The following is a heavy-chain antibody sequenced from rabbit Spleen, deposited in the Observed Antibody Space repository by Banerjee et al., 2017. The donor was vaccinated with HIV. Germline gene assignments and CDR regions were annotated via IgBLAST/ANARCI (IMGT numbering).Heavy chain of an antibody. CDR2: VYAGSSGST. CDR3: ARYAGTSFSTCGMDL. Sequence: QSLEESGGGLVKPGASLTLTCKASGFSFNSGYDMCWVRQAPGKGLEWIACVYAGSSGSTYSATWAKGRFTISKTSSTTVTLQMASLTAADTATYFCARYAGTSFSTCGMDLWGPGTLVTVS. CDR1: GFSFNSGYD. V-gene: IGHV1S40*01. D-gene: IGHD8-1*01. J-gene: IGHJ6*01.